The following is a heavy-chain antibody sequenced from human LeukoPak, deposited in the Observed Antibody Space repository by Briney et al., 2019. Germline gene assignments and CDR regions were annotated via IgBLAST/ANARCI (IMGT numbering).Heavy chain of an antibody. D-gene: IGHD3-3*01. CDR3: ASLGAYDFWSGYSSDY. Sequence: SGGSLRLSCAASGFTFSSYSMNWVRQAPGKGLEWVSSISSSSSYIYYADSVKGRFTISRDNAKNSLYQQMNSLRAEDTAVYYCASLGAYDFWSGYSSDYWGQGTLVTVSS. CDR1: GFTFSSYS. V-gene: IGHV3-21*01. J-gene: IGHJ4*02. CDR2: ISSSSSYI.